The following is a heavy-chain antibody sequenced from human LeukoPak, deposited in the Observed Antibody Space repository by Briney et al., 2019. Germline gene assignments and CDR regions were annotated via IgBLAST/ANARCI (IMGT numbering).Heavy chain of an antibody. D-gene: IGHD6-13*01. CDR3: TRGAAAAPCYEY. V-gene: IGHV3-11*06. Sequence: PGGSLRLSCAASGFTFSDHYMSWIRQAPGKGLEWISYISTSSAFTNYADSVKGRFTISRDNANNSLYLQMNSLRVEDTAVYYCTRGAAAAPCYEYWGQGTLVTVSS. CDR1: GFTFSDHY. CDR2: ISTSSAFT. J-gene: IGHJ4*02.